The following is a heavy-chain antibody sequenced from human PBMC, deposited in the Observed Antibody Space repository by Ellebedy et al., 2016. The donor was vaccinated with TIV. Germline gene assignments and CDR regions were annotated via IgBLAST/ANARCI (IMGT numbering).Heavy chain of an antibody. CDR3: ARESGDYGDDH. Sequence: GSLRLXXTVSGGSISSSSYYWGWIRQPPGKGLEWIGSIYYSGSTYYNPSLKSRVTISVDTSKNQFSLKLSSVTAADTAVYYCARESGDYGDDHWGQGTLVTVSS. CDR1: GGSISSSSYY. CDR2: IYYSGST. D-gene: IGHD4-17*01. J-gene: IGHJ5*02. V-gene: IGHV4-39*02.